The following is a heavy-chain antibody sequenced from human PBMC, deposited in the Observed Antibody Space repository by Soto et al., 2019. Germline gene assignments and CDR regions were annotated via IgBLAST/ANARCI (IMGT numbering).Heavy chain of an antibody. Sequence: SETLSLTCTVSGGSISTYYWSWIRQPPGKGLEWIGFISYSGSTYYSTSLKSRVTISVDTSKSQFSLNLSFVTAADTAVYYCATMGTPATGLYFFDYWGQGSLVTVSS. CDR3: ATMGTPATGLYFFDY. J-gene: IGHJ4*02. CDR1: GGSISTYY. D-gene: IGHD2-15*01. V-gene: IGHV4-59*08. CDR2: ISYSGST.